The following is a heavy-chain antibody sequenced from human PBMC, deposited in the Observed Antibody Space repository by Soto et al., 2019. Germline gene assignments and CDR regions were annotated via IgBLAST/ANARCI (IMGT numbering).Heavy chain of an antibody. CDR3: AGGYGSSPNMDLRLGRDV. J-gene: IGHJ6*02. D-gene: IGHD5-18*01. CDR1: GYILTGYS. V-gene: IGHV1-2*02. CDR2: IDPNSGAT. Sequence: QVYLVQSGAEVRRPGASVKVSCTAFGYILTGYSLHWVRQAPGQGLEWMGWIDPNSGATNSAERFQGRVPRTGDTPISAAYRELRSLRSDDTAVYYGAGGYGSSPNMDLRLGRDVWGQGPTISFSS.